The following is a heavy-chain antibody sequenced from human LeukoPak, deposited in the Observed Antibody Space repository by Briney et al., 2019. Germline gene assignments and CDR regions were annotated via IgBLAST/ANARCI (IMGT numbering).Heavy chain of an antibody. CDR2: INPDGSGK. Sequence: PGGSLRLSCAASGFTLRSYWMNWVRQAPRKGLEWVANINPDGSGKYYVDSVRGRFTISRDNAKDSLYLQMNSLRAEDTAVYYCGRDPAWGAIDYWGQGTLVTVSS. J-gene: IGHJ4*02. CDR3: GRDPAWGAIDY. CDR1: GFTLRSYW. D-gene: IGHD7-27*01. V-gene: IGHV3-7*01.